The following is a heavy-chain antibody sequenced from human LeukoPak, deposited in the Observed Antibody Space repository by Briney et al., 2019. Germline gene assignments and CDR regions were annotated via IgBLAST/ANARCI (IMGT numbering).Heavy chain of an antibody. D-gene: IGHD6-13*01. CDR2: ISSSSSYI. Sequence: GESLTLSCAASGFTLSNYWVHWVRQAPGEGLEWVSSISSSSSYIYYTDSVKGRFTISRDNAKNSLYLQMNSLRAEDTAVYYCARDRGIAGFGYYYHYYGMDVWGQGTTVTVSS. J-gene: IGHJ6*02. CDR3: ARDRGIAGFGYYYHYYGMDV. V-gene: IGHV3-21*01. CDR1: GFTLSNYW.